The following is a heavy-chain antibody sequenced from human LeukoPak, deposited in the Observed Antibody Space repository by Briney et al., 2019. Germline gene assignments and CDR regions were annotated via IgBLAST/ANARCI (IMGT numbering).Heavy chain of an antibody. V-gene: IGHV3-30*04. Sequence: GGSLRLSCAASGFTFSSFAMHWVRHAPGKGLEWVAVISLNGGDTNYAGSVKGRFTISRDNSKNTLYLQMNSLRAEDTAVYYCARALGNHFDYWGQGTLVTVSS. D-gene: IGHD1-26*01. CDR3: ARALGNHFDY. CDR2: ISLNGGDT. CDR1: GFTFSSFA. J-gene: IGHJ4*02.